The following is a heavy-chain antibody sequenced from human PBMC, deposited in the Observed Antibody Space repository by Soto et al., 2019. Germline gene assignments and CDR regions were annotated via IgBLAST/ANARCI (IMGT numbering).Heavy chain of an antibody. CDR1: DFTFTSYG. V-gene: IGHV1-18*04. D-gene: IGHD1-20*01. CDR3: ARDPPITGSLRGTPLMAV. CDR2: ISAYNGNT. J-gene: IGHJ6*02. Sequence: QVQLVQSGAEVKKPGASVKVSCKASDFTFTSYGISWVQQAPGQGLEWMGWISAYNGNTDYAQKLQGRVTMTTDTSTATAHMELRGLRSDDTAVYYCARDPPITGSLRGTPLMAVWGQGTTVTVSS.